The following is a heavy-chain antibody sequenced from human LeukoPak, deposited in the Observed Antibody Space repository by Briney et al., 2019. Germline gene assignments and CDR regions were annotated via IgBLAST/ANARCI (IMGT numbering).Heavy chain of an antibody. CDR1: GGPNSHDY. CDR2: LHYHGTT. V-gene: IGHV4-59*08. J-gene: IGHJ3*02. D-gene: IGHD3-16*01. CDR3: ARLGQPNALDI. Sequence: SHTLSLICTVSGGPNSHDYWSWIRHPPAKGLEFIVYLHYHGTTKYNPSLKRRLAISGDTSKNQFSLKVTSVTAADTAVYYCARLGQPNALDIWGQGTLVTVSS.